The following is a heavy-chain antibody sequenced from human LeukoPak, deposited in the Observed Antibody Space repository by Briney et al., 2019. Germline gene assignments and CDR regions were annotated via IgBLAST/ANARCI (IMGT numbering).Heavy chain of an antibody. CDR1: GFTFSSYG. CDR3: AELGITMIGGV. J-gene: IGHJ6*04. D-gene: IGHD3-10*02. Sequence: PGGPLRLSCAASGFTFSSYGMNWVRQAPGKGLEWVAFIRYDGSKKYSADSVKGRFTISRDNAKNSLYLQMNSLRAEDTAVYYCAELGITMIGGVWGKGTTVTISS. CDR2: IRYDGSKK. V-gene: IGHV3-30*02.